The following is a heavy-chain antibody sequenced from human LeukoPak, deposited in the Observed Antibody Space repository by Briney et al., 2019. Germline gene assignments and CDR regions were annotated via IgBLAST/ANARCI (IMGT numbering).Heavy chain of an antibody. Sequence: PSETLSLTCAVYGGSFSGYYWSWIRQPPGKGLEWIGYIYHSGSTDYNPSLKSRVTISVDTSKNQFSLKLSSVTAADTAVYYCAKEYYYDSSGYYYFDYWGQGTLATVSS. CDR1: GGSFSGYY. D-gene: IGHD3-22*01. V-gene: IGHV4-34*01. CDR3: AKEYYYDSSGYYYFDY. CDR2: IYHSGST. J-gene: IGHJ4*02.